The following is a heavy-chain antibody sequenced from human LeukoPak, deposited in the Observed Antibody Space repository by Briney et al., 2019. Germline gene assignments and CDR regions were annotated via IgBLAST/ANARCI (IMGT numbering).Heavy chain of an antibody. Sequence: PGGSLRLSCAASGFTVSSNYMSWVRQAPGKGLEWVSIIYSGGSTFYADSVKGRFTISRDNSKNTLYLQMNSLRAEDTAVYYCARAGGGLIAYSSSWFDYWGQGTLVTVSS. J-gene: IGHJ4*02. D-gene: IGHD6-13*01. CDR3: ARAGGGLIAYSSSWFDY. CDR2: IYSGGST. CDR1: GFTVSSNY. V-gene: IGHV3-53*01.